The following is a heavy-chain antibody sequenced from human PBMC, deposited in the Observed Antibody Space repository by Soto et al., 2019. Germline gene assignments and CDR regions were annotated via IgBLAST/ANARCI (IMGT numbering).Heavy chain of an antibody. Sequence: ASVKVSCKASGYTFTSYGISWVRQAPGQGLEWMGWISAYNGNTNYAQKLQGRVTMTTDTSTSTAYMELRSLRSDDTAVYYCARVTGNSNSWFDCFDSWGQGTLVTVSS. CDR3: ARVTGNSNSWFDCFDS. CDR1: GYTFTSYG. V-gene: IGHV1-18*01. D-gene: IGHD1-7*01. J-gene: IGHJ5*01. CDR2: ISAYNGNT.